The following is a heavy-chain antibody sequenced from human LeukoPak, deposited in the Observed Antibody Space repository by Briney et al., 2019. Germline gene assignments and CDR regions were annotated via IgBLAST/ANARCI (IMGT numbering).Heavy chain of an antibody. Sequence: GGSLRLSCAASGFTFSSYAMGWVRQFPGKGLEWVSAISGGGGSTYYADSVKGRFTISRDNSKNTLHLQMNSLRVDDTAVYYCAKGPLIEVAGTTWDYWGQGALVTVSS. CDR3: AKGPLIEVAGTTWDY. J-gene: IGHJ4*02. V-gene: IGHV3-23*01. CDR2: ISGGGGST. CDR1: GFTFSSYA. D-gene: IGHD6-19*01.